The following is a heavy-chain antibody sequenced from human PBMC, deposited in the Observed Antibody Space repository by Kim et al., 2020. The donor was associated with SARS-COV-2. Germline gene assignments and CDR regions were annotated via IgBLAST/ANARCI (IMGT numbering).Heavy chain of an antibody. V-gene: IGHV3-23*01. D-gene: IGHD6-13*01. J-gene: IGHJ4*02. CDR3: ARGGGSSSWPFFDY. Sequence: ANSGKGRFTISRDNSKNTQFLQLNSLRAEDTAVYYCARGGGSSSWPFFDYWGQGALVTVSS.